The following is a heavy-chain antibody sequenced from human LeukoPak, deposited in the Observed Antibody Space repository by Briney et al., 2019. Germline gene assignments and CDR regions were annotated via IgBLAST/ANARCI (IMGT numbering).Heavy chain of an antibody. D-gene: IGHD1-26*01. CDR2: FYSDALDGIT. CDR3: AREIGGGHHYFEH. CDR1: GFTVSSST. Sequence: GGSLRLSCAGSGFTVSSSTMSWVRQAPGKGLEWVSNFYSDALDGITNYADSVKGRFTISRDNSQNTLYLQMNSLRVEDTATYYCAREIGGGHHYFEHWGQGTVVTVPS. V-gene: IGHV3-53*01. J-gene: IGHJ4*02.